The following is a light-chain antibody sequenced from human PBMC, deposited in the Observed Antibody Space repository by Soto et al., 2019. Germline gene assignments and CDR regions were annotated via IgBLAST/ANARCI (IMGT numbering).Light chain of an antibody. CDR3: QQYINWPTT. Sequence: EIVMTQSPATLSVSPGERATLSCRASQSVSSSLAWYQQKPGQAPRLLIYGASTRATGIPARFSGSGSGTEFILTISGLQSEDFAVYYCQQYINWPTTFGQGTRLEIK. J-gene: IGKJ5*01. CDR1: QSVSSS. CDR2: GAS. V-gene: IGKV3-15*01.